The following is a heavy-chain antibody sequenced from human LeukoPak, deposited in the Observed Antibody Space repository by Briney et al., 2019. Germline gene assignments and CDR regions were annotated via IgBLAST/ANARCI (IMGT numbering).Heavy chain of an antibody. CDR2: INPNSGGT. CDR1: GYTFTGYY. CDR3: ARDAGYSSGRDDAFDI. D-gene: IGHD6-19*01. V-gene: IGHV1-2*02. J-gene: IGHJ3*02. Sequence: GASVKVSCKASGYTFTGYYMHWVRQAPGQGLEWMGWINPNSGGTNYAQKLQGRVTMTTDTSTSTAYMELRSLRSDDTAVYYCARDAGYSSGRDDAFDIWGQGTMVTVSS.